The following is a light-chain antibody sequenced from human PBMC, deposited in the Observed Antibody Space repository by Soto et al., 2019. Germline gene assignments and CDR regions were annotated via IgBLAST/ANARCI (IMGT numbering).Light chain of an antibody. CDR2: DAS. J-gene: IGKJ1*01. CDR1: QSVSSN. Sequence: EIVMTQSPSTLSASPGERATLSCRASQSVSSNLAWYQQKPGQAPRLLIYDASTWASGIPSRFSGSGSGTEFTLTISSLQSEDFAVYYCQQYNNWPPWTFGQGTKVDIK. CDR3: QQYNNWPPWT. V-gene: IGKV3-15*01.